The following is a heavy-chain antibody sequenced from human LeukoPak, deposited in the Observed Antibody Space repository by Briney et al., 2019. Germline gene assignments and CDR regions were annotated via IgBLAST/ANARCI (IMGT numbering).Heavy chain of an antibody. J-gene: IGHJ4*02. Sequence: PSETLSLTCTVSGGSISSYYWSWTRQPPGKGLEWIAYIYYSGSTNYNPSLKSRVTISVDTSKNQFSLKLYSVTAADTAVYYCARHLVYGSGTQPYFDYWGQGTLVTVSS. CDR3: ARHLVYGSGTQPYFDY. CDR2: IYYSGST. V-gene: IGHV4-59*08. D-gene: IGHD3-10*01. CDR1: GGSISSYY.